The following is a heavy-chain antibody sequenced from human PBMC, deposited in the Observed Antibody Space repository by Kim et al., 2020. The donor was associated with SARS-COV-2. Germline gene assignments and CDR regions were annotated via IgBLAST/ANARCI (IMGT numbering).Heavy chain of an antibody. D-gene: IGHD2-15*01. CDR2: ISSSSDYI. Sequence: GGSLRLSCSASGFTFRTNNLNWVRQAPGQGLEWFSSISSSSDYIYYADSVKGLFTVSRDNSNNSLYLQMNSLRAEDTAVYYCARARWTPNYYFDYWGQGTLVTVSS. V-gene: IGHV3-21*01. J-gene: IGHJ4*02. CDR1: GFTFRTNN. CDR3: ARARWTPNYYFDY.